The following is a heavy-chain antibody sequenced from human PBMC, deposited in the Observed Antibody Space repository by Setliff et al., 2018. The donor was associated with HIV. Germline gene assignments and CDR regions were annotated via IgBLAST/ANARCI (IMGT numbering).Heavy chain of an antibody. Sequence: ASVKVSCKASGGTLRSYSINWVRQAPGQGLEWVGTIIPFIDATHYAQSFQGRLTITADESSNTAYMELSSLRLHDTAVYYCAKAAVEMTTIAFGGPPGYWGQGTLVTSPQ. CDR2: IIPFIDAT. V-gene: IGHV1-69*11. D-gene: IGHD3-16*01. CDR3: AKAAVEMTTIAFGGPPGY. CDR1: GGTLRSYS. J-gene: IGHJ4*02.